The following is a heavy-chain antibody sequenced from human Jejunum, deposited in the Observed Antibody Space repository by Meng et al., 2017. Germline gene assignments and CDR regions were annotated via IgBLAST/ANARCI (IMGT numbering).Heavy chain of an antibody. CDR1: GGSSSGFY. V-gene: IGHV4-34*01. Sequence: VQLPLWGAGLLKPPETLSLTCAVSGGSSSGFYLSWIRQPPGKGLEWIGEIHPSGSTDYNPSLKSRLTISLDTSKNQFSLSLNSATAADTGIYYCTRGTDRAKSGDYWGQGTLVTVSS. D-gene: IGHD1-14*01. CDR3: TRGTDRAKSGDY. J-gene: IGHJ4*02. CDR2: IHPSGST.